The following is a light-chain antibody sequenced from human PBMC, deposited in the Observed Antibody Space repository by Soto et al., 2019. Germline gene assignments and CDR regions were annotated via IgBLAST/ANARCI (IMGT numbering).Light chain of an antibody. CDR1: SSDVGGYDY. CDR3: SSYSTTNTLV. Sequence: QSVLTQPASVSGSPGQSVTISCTGASSDVGGYDYVSWYQQHPGKAPKLILYEVNNRPSGVSTHFSGSKSGNTASLIISGLQADDEADYYCSSYSTTNTLVFGSGTKVTVL. V-gene: IGLV2-14*01. J-gene: IGLJ1*01. CDR2: EVN.